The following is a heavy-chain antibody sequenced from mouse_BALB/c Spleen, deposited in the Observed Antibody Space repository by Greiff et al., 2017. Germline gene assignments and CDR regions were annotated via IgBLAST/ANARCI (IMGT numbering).Heavy chain of an antibody. CDR2: INPNYGST. V-gene: IGHV1-18*01. CDR3: ARRAYAMDY. CDR1: GYTFTDYY. D-gene: IGHD3-3*01. J-gene: IGHJ4*01. Sequence: VQLQQFGAELVKPGASVKISCKASGYTFTDYYMDWVKQSHGKSLEWIGDINPNYGSTSYNQKFKGKATLTVDKSSSTAYMELRSLTSEDTAVYYCARRAYAMDYWGQGTSVTVSS.